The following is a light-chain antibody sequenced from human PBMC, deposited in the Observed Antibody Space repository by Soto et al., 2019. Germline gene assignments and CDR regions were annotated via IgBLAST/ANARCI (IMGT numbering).Light chain of an antibody. Sequence: QSALTQPRSVSGSPGQSVAISCTGTNSNLGDYNYVSWYQQHPGKAPKLMISDVSKRPSGVPGRFSGSKSGNTASLTISGLQAEDEADYYCCSSAGTYTYVFGTGTKVTVL. CDR2: DVS. V-gene: IGLV2-11*01. CDR3: CSSAGTYTYV. CDR1: NSNLGDYNY. J-gene: IGLJ1*01.